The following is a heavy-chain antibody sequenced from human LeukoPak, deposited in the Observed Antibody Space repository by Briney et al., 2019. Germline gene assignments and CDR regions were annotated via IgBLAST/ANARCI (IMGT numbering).Heavy chain of an antibody. V-gene: IGHV3-21*01. CDR2: ISSSSSYI. CDR3: ARDRGIAVGLDAFDI. D-gene: IGHD6-19*01. Sequence: PGGSLRLSCAASGFTFSSYAMSWVRQAPGKGLEWVSSISSSSSYIYYADSVKGRFTISRDNAKNSLYLQMNSLRAEDTAVYYCARDRGIAVGLDAFDIWGQGTMVTVSS. J-gene: IGHJ3*02. CDR1: GFTFSSYA.